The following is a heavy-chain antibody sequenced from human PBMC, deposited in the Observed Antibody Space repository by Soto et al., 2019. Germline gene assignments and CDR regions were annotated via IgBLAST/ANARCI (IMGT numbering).Heavy chain of an antibody. CDR3: ARRSSGWYFDY. D-gene: IGHD6-19*01. CDR2: SSGSDGST. V-gene: IGHV3-23*01. J-gene: IGHJ4*02. CDR1: GFTFSSYA. Sequence: EVQLLESGGGLVQPGGSLRLSCAASGFTFSSYAMSWVRQAPGKGLEWVSVSSGSDGSTYYADSVKGRFTISRDNSKNTLYLQMNSLRAEDTAVYYCARRSSGWYFDYWGQGTLVTVSS.